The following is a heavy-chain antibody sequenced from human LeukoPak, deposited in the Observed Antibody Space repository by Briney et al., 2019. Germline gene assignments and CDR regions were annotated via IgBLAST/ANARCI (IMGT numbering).Heavy chain of an antibody. Sequence: ASVKVSCTASGYTFTSYDINWVRQATGQGLEWMGWMNPNSGNTGYAQKFQGRVTMTRNTSISTAYMELSSLRSEDTAVYYCARGLGDFWSGYLMPWGQGTLVTVSS. CDR3: ARGLGDFWSGYLMP. V-gene: IGHV1-8*01. CDR1: GYTFTSYD. J-gene: IGHJ5*02. D-gene: IGHD3-3*01. CDR2: MNPNSGNT.